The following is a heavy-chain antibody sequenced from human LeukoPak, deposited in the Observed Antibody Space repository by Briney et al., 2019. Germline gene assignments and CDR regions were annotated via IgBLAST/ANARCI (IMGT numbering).Heavy chain of an antibody. J-gene: IGHJ6*03. CDR1: GYTFTSYG. D-gene: IGHD2-21*02. V-gene: IGHV1-18*01. CDR2: ISAYNGNT. Sequence: GASVRVSCKASGYTFTSYGISWVRRAPGQGLEWMGWISAYNGNTNYAQKLQGRVTMTTDTSTSTAYMELRSLRSDDTAVYYCARDRGWRVTDYYYYYMDVWGKGTTVTVSS. CDR3: ARDRGWRVTDYYYYYMDV.